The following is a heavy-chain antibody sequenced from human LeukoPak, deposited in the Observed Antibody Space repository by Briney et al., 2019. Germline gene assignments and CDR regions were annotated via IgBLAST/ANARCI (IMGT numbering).Heavy chain of an antibody. CDR3: ARENGDYDY. D-gene: IGHD4-17*01. Sequence: SETLSLTCTASGGSISSGSYYWSWIRPPAGKGLEWIGRIYTSGSTNYNPSLKSRVTISVDTSKNQFSLKLSSVTAADTAVYYCARENGDYDYWGQGTLVTVSS. CDR2: IYTSGST. V-gene: IGHV4-61*02. J-gene: IGHJ4*02. CDR1: GGSISSGSYY.